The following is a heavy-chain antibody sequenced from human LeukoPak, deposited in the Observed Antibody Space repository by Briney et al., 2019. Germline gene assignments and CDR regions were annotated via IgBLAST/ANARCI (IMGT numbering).Heavy chain of an antibody. J-gene: IGHJ4*02. CDR3: ARRDLYDFWSGNFDY. D-gene: IGHD3-3*01. V-gene: IGHV5-51*01. CDR2: IYPDNSDT. CDR1: GNSFNNYW. Sequence: GESLKISCKGSGNSFNNYWIAWVRQLPGKGLEWMAIIYPDNSDTRYSPSFQGQVTISADKSISTAYLQWSSLKASDTAMYYCARRDLYDFWSGNFDYWGQGTLVTVSS.